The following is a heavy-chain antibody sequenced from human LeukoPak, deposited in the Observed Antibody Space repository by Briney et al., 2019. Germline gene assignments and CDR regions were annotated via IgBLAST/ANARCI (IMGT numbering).Heavy chain of an antibody. Sequence: GGSLRLSCAASGFTLRGSAMSWVRQAPGKGLEWVSAISGDGGTISYAASVRGRFTISRDNAKNTLFLQMSSLRAGDTALYYCAKELYGNPSGYWGQGTRVAASS. J-gene: IGHJ4*02. CDR1: GFTLRGSA. V-gene: IGHV3-23*01. CDR2: ISGDGGTI. D-gene: IGHD2-8*01. CDR3: AKELYGNPSGY.